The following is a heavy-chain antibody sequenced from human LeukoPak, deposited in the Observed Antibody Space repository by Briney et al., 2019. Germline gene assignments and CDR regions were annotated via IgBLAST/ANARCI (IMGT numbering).Heavy chain of an antibody. J-gene: IGHJ6*04. CDR1: GFTFSSYG. Sequence: PGRSLRLSCAASGFTFSSYGMHWVRQAPGKGLEWVAVIWYNGSNKYYADSVKGRFTISRDNSKNTLYLQMNSLRAEDTAVYYCARSGSGSYYVGWADYYYYGMDVWGKGTTVTVSS. CDR2: IWYNGSNK. CDR3: ARSGSGSYYVGWADYYYYGMDV. D-gene: IGHD3-10*01. V-gene: IGHV3-33*01.